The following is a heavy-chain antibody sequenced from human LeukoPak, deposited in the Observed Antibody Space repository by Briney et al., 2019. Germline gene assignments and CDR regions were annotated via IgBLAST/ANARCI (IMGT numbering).Heavy chain of an antibody. V-gene: IGHV7-4-1*02. J-gene: IGHJ5*02. CDR3: ARVDSSSLMNWFGP. D-gene: IGHD6-13*01. Sequence: ASVKVSCKASGYTFTSYAMNWVRQAPGQGLEWMGWINTNTGNPTYAQGFTGRFVFSLDTSVSTAYLQISSLKAEDTAVYYCARVDSSSLMNWFGPWGQGTLVTVSS. CDR1: GYTFTSYA. CDR2: INTNTGNP.